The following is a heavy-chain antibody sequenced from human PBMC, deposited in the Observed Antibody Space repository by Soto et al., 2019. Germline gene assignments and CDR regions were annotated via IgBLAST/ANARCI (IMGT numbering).Heavy chain of an antibody. V-gene: IGHV3-21*01. CDR2: ISSSSSYI. J-gene: IGHJ4*02. CDR3: ARGEYCSGGSCYSFDY. CDR1: GFTFSSYS. D-gene: IGHD2-15*01. Sequence: EVQLVESGGGLVKPGGSLRLSCAASGFTFSSYSMNWVRQAPGKGLEWVSSISSSSSYIYYADSVKGRFTISRDNAKNSLYLQMNSQRAEDTAVYYCARGEYCSGGSCYSFDYWGQGTLVTVSS.